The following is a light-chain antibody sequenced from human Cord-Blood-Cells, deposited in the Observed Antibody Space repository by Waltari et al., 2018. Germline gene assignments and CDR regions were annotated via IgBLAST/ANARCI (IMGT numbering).Light chain of an antibody. V-gene: IGLV2-14*01. CDR1: SSDVGGYNY. Sequence: QSALTQPASVSGSPGQSITISCTGTSSDVGGYNYVSCYQQHPGKAPKPMIYDVSKRPSGVSNRFSGSKSGNTASLTISGLQAEDEADYYCSSYTSSSTVVFGGGTKLTVL. J-gene: IGLJ2*01. CDR2: DVS. CDR3: SSYTSSSTVV.